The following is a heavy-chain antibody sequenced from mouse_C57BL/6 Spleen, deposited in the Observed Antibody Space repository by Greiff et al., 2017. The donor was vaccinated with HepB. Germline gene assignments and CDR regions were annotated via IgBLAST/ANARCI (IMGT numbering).Heavy chain of an antibody. V-gene: IGHV5-16*01. CDR2: INYDGSST. Sequence: EVQVVESEGGLVQPGSSMKLSCTASGFTFSDYYMAWVRQVPEKGLEWVANINYDGSSTYYLDSLKSRFIISRDNAKNILYLQMSSLKSEDTATYYCARKEDTTGYAMDYWGQGTSVTVSS. CDR1: GFTFSDYY. D-gene: IGHD1-1*01. CDR3: ARKEDTTGYAMDY. J-gene: IGHJ4*01.